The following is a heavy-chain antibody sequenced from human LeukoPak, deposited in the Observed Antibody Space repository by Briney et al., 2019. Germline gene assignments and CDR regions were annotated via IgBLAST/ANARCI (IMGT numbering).Heavy chain of an antibody. V-gene: IGHV1-18*04. CDR1: GYTFTNYG. Sequence: ASVKVSCKASGYTFTNYGITWVRQAPGQGLEWMGWISAYNANTNYAQKFQGRVTMTTDTSTSTVYMELRSLRSDDTAVYYCARTDYDILTGARMDVWGKGTTVTVSS. CDR3: ARTDYDILTGARMDV. D-gene: IGHD3-9*01. CDR2: ISAYNANT. J-gene: IGHJ6*04.